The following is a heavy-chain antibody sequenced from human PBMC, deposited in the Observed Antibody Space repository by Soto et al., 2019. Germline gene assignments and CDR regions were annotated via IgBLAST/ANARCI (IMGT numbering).Heavy chain of an antibody. CDR2: IYYSGST. D-gene: IGHD3-10*01. J-gene: IGHJ5*02. Sequence: QVQLQESGPGLVKPSQTLSLTCTVSGGSISSGGYSWSWIRQHPGKRLEWIGYIYYSGSTYYNPSLTSRVTISVETSKNQFSLKLSSVTAADTAVYYCARAGPMGGRVPGGWFGPWGQGTLVNVSS. V-gene: IGHV4-31*03. CDR1: GGSISSGGYS. CDR3: ARAGPMGGRVPGGWFGP.